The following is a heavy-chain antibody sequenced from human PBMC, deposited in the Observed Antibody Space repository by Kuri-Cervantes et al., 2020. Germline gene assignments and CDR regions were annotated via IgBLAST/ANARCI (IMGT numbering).Heavy chain of an antibody. J-gene: IGHJ4*02. CDR1: GGSITSYH. D-gene: IGHD6-6*01. V-gene: IGHV4-59*01. Sequence: ESLKISCTVSGGSITSYHWSWMRQSPGKGLEWIGSIYSSGSTYYNPSLKSRVTISIDRSKNQFSLRLNSVTAADTAVYYCARFIAGRSFDYWGQGTLVTVSS. CDR2: IYSSGST. CDR3: ARFIAGRSFDY.